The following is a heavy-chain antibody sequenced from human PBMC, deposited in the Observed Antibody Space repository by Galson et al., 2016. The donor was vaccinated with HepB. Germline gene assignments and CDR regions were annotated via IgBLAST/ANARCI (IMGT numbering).Heavy chain of an antibody. V-gene: IGHV1-18*04. CDR2: ISGDNGDT. Sequence: SVKVSCKASGYTFTSYGISWVRQAPGQGLEWMGWISGDNGDTNYAREFRGRVTMTTDTSTNTAYMELWSLRSDDTAVYYCVRDPIPTPGTLSAYYYYGMDVWGQGTTVSVSS. CDR3: VRDPIPTPGTLSAYYYYGMDV. CDR1: GYTFTSYG. D-gene: IGHD2-2*02. J-gene: IGHJ6*02.